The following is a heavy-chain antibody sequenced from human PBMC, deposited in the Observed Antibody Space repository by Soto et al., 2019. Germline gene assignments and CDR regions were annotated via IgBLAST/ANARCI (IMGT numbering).Heavy chain of an antibody. CDR3: ARSSSPSWRDGYNYRNDY. Sequence: GASVKVSCKASGYTFTSYAMHWVRQAPEQRLEWMGWINAGNGNTKYSQKFQGRVTITRDTSASTAYMELSSLRSEDTAVYYCARSSSPSWRDGYNYRNDYWGQGTLVTVSS. CDR1: GYTFTSYA. D-gene: IGHD5-12*01. J-gene: IGHJ4*02. V-gene: IGHV1-3*01. CDR2: INAGNGNT.